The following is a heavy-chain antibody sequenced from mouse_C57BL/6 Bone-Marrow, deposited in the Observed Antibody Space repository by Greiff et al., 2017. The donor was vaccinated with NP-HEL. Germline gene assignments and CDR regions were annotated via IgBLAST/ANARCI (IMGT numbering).Heavy chain of an antibody. J-gene: IGHJ3*01. CDR2: IHPNSGST. Sequence: QVQLQQPGAELVKPGASVKLSCKASGYTFTSYWMHWVKQRPGQVLEWIGMIHPNSGSTNYNEKFKSKATLTVDKSSSTAYMQLSSLTSEDSAVYYCARWELGRWFAYWGQGTLVTVSA. D-gene: IGHD4-1*01. V-gene: IGHV1-64*01. CDR3: ARWELGRWFAY. CDR1: GYTFTSYW.